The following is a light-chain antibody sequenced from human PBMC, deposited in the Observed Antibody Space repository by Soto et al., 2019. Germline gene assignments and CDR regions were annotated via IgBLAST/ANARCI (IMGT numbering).Light chain of an antibody. CDR3: QHYNSYPIT. J-gene: IGKJ5*01. CDR2: AAS. V-gene: IGKV1-17*01. CDR1: QSIRND. Sequence: TQSGATLSVSRGERATVSCLASQSIRNDLAWYQQKPGKAPKRLIYAASSLQSGVPSRFSGSGSGTEFTLTISSLQPDDFATYYCQHYNSYPITFGQGTRLEIK.